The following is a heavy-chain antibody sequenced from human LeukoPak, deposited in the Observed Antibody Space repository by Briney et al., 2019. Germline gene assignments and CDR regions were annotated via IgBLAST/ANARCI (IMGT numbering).Heavy chain of an antibody. Sequence: PGGSLRLSCAASGFTFSSYSMNWVRQAPGKGLEWVSSISSSSSYIYYADSVKGRFTISRDNAKNSLYLQMNSLRAEDTAVYYCTRDLEPHYYFDLWGRGTLVTVSS. CDR3: TRDLEPHYYFDL. CDR2: ISSSSSYI. D-gene: IGHD1-1*01. J-gene: IGHJ2*01. CDR1: GFTFSSYS. V-gene: IGHV3-21*01.